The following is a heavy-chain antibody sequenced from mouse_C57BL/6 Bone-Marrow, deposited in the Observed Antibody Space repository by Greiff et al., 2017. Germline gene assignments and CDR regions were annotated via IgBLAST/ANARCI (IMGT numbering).Heavy chain of an antibody. CDR3: ARWGMGRYFDY. D-gene: IGHD2-3*01. J-gene: IGHJ2*01. CDR1: GYTFTSYG. CDR2: IYPRSGNT. Sequence: VMLVESGAELARPGASVKLSCKASGYTFTSYGISWVKQRTGQGLEWIGEIYPRSGNTYYNEKFKGKATLTADKSSSTAYMELRSLTSEDSAVYFCARWGMGRYFDYWGQGTTLTVSS. V-gene: IGHV1-81*01.